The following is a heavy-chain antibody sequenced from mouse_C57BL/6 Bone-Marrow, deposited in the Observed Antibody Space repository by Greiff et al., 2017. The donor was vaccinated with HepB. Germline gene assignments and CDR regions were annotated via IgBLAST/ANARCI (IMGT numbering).Heavy chain of an antibody. D-gene: IGHD1-1*01. CDR3: TNYYGPDY. Sequence: QVQLKESGAELVRPGASVTLSCKASGYTFTDYEMHWVKQTPVHGLEWIGAIDPETGGTAYNQKFKGKAILTADKSSSTAYMELRSLTSEDSAVYYCTNYYGPDYWGQGTTLTVSS. CDR2: IDPETGGT. CDR1: GYTFTDYE. J-gene: IGHJ2*01. V-gene: IGHV1-15*01.